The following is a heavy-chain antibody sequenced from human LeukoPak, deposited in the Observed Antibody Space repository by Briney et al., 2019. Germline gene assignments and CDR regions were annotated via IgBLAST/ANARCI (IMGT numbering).Heavy chain of an antibody. CDR1: GFTVSSNY. CDR2: IYSGGDT. D-gene: IGHD3-22*01. Sequence: GGSLRLSCAASGFTVSSNYMTWVRQAPGKGLEWVSVIYSGGDTYYADSVKGRFTISRDNAKNSLYLQMNSLRAEDTAVYYCARGDYYDSSGYGAFDIWGQGTMVTVSS. J-gene: IGHJ3*02. CDR3: ARGDYYDSSGYGAFDI. V-gene: IGHV3-53*01.